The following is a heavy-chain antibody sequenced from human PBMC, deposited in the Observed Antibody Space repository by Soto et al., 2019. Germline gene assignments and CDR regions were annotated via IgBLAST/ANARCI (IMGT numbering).Heavy chain of an antibody. Sequence: PAETLTLTCAASGLSFSGYSCSWVRQAPGKGLEWISSISSSSSYTNYADSVKGRFTISRDNAKNSLYLQMNSLRAEDTAVYYCARARHYDILTGYQNYYGMDVWGQGTTVTVSS. CDR3: ARARHYDILTGYQNYYGMDV. CDR1: GLSFSGYS. V-gene: IGHV3-11*05. J-gene: IGHJ6*02. D-gene: IGHD3-9*01. CDR2: ISSSSSYT.